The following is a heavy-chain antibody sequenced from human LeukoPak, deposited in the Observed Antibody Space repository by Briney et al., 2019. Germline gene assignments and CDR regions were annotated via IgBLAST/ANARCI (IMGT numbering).Heavy chain of an antibody. CDR3: ARAGGYYFYMDV. Sequence: SVKVSCKASGGTFSSYAISWVRQAPGQGLEWMGRIIPIFGTTNSAQKFHGRVTITTDESTSTAYMEPSSLRSEDTAVYYCARAGGYYFYMDVWGKGTTVTVSS. CDR1: GGTFSSYA. V-gene: IGHV1-69*05. D-gene: IGHD3-16*01. CDR2: IIPIFGTT. J-gene: IGHJ6*03.